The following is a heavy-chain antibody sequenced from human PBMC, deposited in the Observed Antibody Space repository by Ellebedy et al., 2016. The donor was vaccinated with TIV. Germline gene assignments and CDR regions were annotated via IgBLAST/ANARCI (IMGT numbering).Heavy chain of an antibody. Sequence: GESLKISCAASGFTFSSYWMHWVRQAPGKGLVWVSRINSDGSSTSYADSVKGRFTISRDNAKNTLYLQMNSLRAEDTAVYYCARDAGIYCSSTSCHGWFDPWGQGTLVTVSS. J-gene: IGHJ5*02. CDR3: ARDAGIYCSSTSCHGWFDP. D-gene: IGHD2-2*01. V-gene: IGHV3-74*01. CDR2: INSDGSST. CDR1: GFTFSSYW.